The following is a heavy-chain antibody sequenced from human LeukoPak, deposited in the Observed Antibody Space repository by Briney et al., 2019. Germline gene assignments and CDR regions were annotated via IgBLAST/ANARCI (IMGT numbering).Heavy chain of an antibody. D-gene: IGHD7-27*01. CDR1: GYTFTDYY. CDR3: ARVNWEYNFDY. CDR2: INPNSGGT. V-gene: IGHV1-2*06. J-gene: IGHJ4*02. Sequence: ASVKVSCKASGYTFTDYYIHWVRQAPGQGLEWMGRINPNSGGTNYAQKFQGRVTMTRDTSISTAYMELSRLRSDDTAVYYCARVNWEYNFDYWGRGTLVTVSS.